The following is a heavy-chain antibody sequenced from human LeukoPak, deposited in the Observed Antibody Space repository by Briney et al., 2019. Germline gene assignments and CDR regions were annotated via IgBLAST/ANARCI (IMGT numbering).Heavy chain of an antibody. D-gene: IGHD2-15*01. J-gene: IGHJ5*02. CDR2: ITPIFRTP. Sequence: ASVKVSCKASGGTFISTTINWVRQAPGQGLEWMGGITPIFRTPNYAQKFQGRVTITAVESMSTAYMELRSLRSDDTAVYYCARDRYCSGGSCYSYRWFDPWGQGTLVTVSP. V-gene: IGHV1-69*13. CDR1: GGTFISTT. CDR3: ARDRYCSGGSCYSYRWFDP.